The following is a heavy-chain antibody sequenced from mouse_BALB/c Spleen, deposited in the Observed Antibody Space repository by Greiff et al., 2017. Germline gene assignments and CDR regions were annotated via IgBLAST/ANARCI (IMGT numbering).Heavy chain of an antibody. J-gene: IGHJ4*01. CDR3: ARWRGYNGAMDY. CDR1: GFTFSSFG. Sequence: EVHLLESGGGLVQPGGSRKLSCAASGFTFSSFGMHWVRQAPEKGLEWVAYISSGSSTIYYADTVKGRFTITRDNPKNTLFLQMTSLRSEDTAMYYYARWRGYNGAMDYWGQGTSVTVSA. V-gene: IGHV5-17*02. CDR2: ISSGSSTI. D-gene: IGHD1-3*01.